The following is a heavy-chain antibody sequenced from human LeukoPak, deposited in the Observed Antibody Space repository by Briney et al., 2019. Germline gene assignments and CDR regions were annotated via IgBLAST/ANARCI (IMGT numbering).Heavy chain of an antibody. D-gene: IGHD6-6*01. V-gene: IGHV4-34*01. Sequence: SETLSLTCAVYGGSFSGYYWSWIRQPPGKGLEWIGEINHSGSTNYNPSLKSRVTISVDTSKNQFSLKLSSVTAADTAVYYCARTVRRIVRWGWFDPWGQGTLVTVSS. J-gene: IGHJ5*02. CDR2: INHSGST. CDR1: GGSFSGYY. CDR3: ARTVRRIVRWGWFDP.